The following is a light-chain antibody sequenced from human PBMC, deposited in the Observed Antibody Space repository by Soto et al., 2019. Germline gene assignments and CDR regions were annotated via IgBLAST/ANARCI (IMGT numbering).Light chain of an antibody. CDR1: QSISSH. CDR3: QQSYSTPYT. CDR2: AAS. V-gene: IGKV1-39*01. Sequence: DIQMTQSPSSLSASVGDRVTLTCRASQSISSHLYWYQQKPGKAPTLLIYAASSLQSGVPSMLSGRGSGTDFTLTISSLQPDDFATYYFQQSYSTPYTFGQGTKLEIK. J-gene: IGKJ2*01.